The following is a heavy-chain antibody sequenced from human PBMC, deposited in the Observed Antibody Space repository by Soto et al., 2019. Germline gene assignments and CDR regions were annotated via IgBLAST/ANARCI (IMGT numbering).Heavy chain of an antibody. CDR3: ARGAFTMVRGVIIDGWFDP. Sequence: QVQLVESGGGVVQPGRSLRLSCAASGFTFSSYGMHWVRQAPGKGLEWVAVIWYDGSNKYYADSVKGRFTISRDNSKNTLYLQMNSLRAEDTAVYYCARGAFTMVRGVIIDGWFDPWGQGTLVTDSS. J-gene: IGHJ5*02. CDR2: IWYDGSNK. V-gene: IGHV3-33*01. CDR1: GFTFSSYG. D-gene: IGHD3-10*01.